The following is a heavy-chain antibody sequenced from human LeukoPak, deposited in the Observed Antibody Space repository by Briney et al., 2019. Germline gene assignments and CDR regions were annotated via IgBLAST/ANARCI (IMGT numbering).Heavy chain of an antibody. Sequence: PGGSLRLSCAASGFSFSNYAMSWVRQAPGKGLEWVSYISSRSSTIYYADSVKGRFTISRDNAKNSLYLQMNSLRAEDTALYYCARAADTAMVMQYDYWGQGTLVTVSS. CDR2: ISSRSSTI. J-gene: IGHJ4*02. CDR1: GFSFSNYA. CDR3: ARAADTAMVMQYDY. V-gene: IGHV3-48*04. D-gene: IGHD5-18*01.